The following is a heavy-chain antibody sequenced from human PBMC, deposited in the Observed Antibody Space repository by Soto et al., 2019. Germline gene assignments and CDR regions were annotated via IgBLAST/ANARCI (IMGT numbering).Heavy chain of an antibody. D-gene: IGHD3-10*01. V-gene: IGHV1-8*01. CDR3: ARGSLTLYYYGSANYSGMDV. CDR1: GYTFTSYD. Sequence: QVQLVQSGAEVKKPGASVKVSCKASGYTFTSYDINWVRQATGQGLEWMGWMNPNSGNTGYAQKFQGRVTMTRNTSISTAYMELSSLRYEDTAVYYCARGSLTLYYYGSANYSGMDVWGQGTTVTVSS. CDR2: MNPNSGNT. J-gene: IGHJ6*02.